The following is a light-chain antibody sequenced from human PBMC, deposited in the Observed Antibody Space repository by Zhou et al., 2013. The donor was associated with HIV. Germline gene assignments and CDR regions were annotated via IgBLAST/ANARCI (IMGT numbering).Light chain of an antibody. Sequence: DIQMTQSPSTLSASVGDRVTITCRASQSISSWLAWYQQKPGKAPKLLIYQASTLESGVPSRFSGSRSGTEFTLTINSLQPEDFATYFCQQSDSFPLTFGGGTKVEV. V-gene: IGKV1-5*03. J-gene: IGKJ4*01. CDR1: QSISSW. CDR2: QAS. CDR3: QQSDSFPLT.